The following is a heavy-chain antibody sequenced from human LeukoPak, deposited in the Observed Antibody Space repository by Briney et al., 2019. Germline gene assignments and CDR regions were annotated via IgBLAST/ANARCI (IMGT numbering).Heavy chain of an antibody. CDR1: GGSITDYY. J-gene: IGHJ6*04. CDR2: KSVSGHT. CDR3: VRVSRIDYGANPEGDV. D-gene: IGHD4/OR15-4a*01. V-gene: IGHV4-4*07. Sequence: SETQFLTCTISGGSITDYYWNWIRQSAGKGLEWIGRKSVSGHTNYRSSLESRVTMSVDTSKNQFSLRLTSVTAADTAVYYCVRVSRIDYGANPEGDVWGKGITVIVSS.